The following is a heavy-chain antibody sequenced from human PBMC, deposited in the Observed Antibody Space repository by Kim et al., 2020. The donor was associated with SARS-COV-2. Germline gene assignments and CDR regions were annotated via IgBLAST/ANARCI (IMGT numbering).Heavy chain of an antibody. CDR3: ARLSASSKGGY. V-gene: IGHV4-39*01. D-gene: IGHD6-13*01. CDR1: GGSISSSSYY. CDR2: IYYGGST. J-gene: IGHJ4*02. Sequence: SETLSLTCTVSGGSISSSSYYWGWIRQPPGKGLEWIGSIYYGGSTYYNPSLKSRVTISVDTSKNQFSLKLSSVTAADTAVYYCARLSASSKGGYWGQGTLVTVSS.